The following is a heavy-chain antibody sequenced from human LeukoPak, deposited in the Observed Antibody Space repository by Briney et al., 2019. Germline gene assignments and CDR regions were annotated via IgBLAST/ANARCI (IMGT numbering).Heavy chain of an antibody. D-gene: IGHD2-8*01. CDR1: GGSSSGYY. V-gene: IGHV4-34*01. J-gene: IGHJ3*02. CDR2: INHSGST. CDR3: ARHPKWRVGAFDI. Sequence: SETLSLTCAVYGGSSSGYYWSWIRQPPGKGLEWIGEINHSGSTNYNPSLKSRVTISVDTSKNQFSLKLSSVTAADTAVYYCARHPKWRVGAFDIWGQGTMVTASS.